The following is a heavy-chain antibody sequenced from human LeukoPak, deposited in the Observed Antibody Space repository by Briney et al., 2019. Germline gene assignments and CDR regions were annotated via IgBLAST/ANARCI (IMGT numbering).Heavy chain of an antibody. CDR2: TYYTGST. D-gene: IGHD1-26*01. V-gene: IGHV4-59*01. J-gene: IGHJ4*02. CDR3: ARVGGWEPKLHGVTFDY. CDR1: GGSISSYY. Sequence: PSETLSLTCTVSGGSISSYYWSWILQPPGRGLEWIGYTYYTGSTNYNPSLKSRVTMSADTSKNQFSLKLSSVTAADTAVYFCARVGGWEPKLHGVTFDYLGQGTLVTVSS.